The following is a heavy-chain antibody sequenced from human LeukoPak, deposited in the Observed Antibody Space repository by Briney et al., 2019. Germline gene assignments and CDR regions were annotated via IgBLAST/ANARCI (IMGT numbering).Heavy chain of an antibody. CDR1: GGSLSSSSYY. J-gene: IGHJ5*02. CDR3: ARRDRRTSFDP. Sequence: SETLSLTCTVSGGSLSSSSYYWGWPRDPPGKGLEWIGRTYYSGSTYYNASLKSRVTISVDTSKNQFSLKLRYVAAADNAVFYRARRDRRTSFDPWGQGTLVTVSS. CDR2: TYYSGST. D-gene: IGHD1-7*01. V-gene: IGHV4-39*01.